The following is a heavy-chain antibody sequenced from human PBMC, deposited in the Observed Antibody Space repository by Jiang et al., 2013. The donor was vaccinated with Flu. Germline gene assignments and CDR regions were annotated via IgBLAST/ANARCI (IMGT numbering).Heavy chain of an antibody. D-gene: IGHD2/OR15-2a*01. CDR2: MYYTGST. CDR3: VTDSTTFPRVFDS. Sequence: GPGLVKPSETLSLTCNMSGGSFSSYHWTWIRQPPGKRLEWIGYMYYTGSTNYNPSLKSRVTISVDRPKNQLSLRLSSVTAADSAVYYCVTDSTTFPRVFDSWGQGIQVTVSS. CDR1: GGSFSSYH. V-gene: IGHV4-59*13. J-gene: IGHJ4*02.